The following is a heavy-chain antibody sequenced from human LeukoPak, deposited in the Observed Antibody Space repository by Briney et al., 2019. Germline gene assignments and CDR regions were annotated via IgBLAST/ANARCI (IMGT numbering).Heavy chain of an antibody. CDR2: IYYSGST. D-gene: IGHD1-26*01. CDR3: ARGATAKDAFDI. CDR1: GGSISSSSYY. J-gene: IGHJ3*02. Sequence: SETLSLTCTVSGGSISSSSYYWGWIRRPPGKGLEWIGSIYYSGSTYYNPSLKSRVTISVDTSKNQFSLKLSSVTAADTAVYYCARGATAKDAFDIWGQGTMVTVSS. V-gene: IGHV4-39*07.